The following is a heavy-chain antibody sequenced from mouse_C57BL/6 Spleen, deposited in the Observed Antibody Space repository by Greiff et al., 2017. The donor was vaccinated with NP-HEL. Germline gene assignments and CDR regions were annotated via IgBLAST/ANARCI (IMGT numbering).Heavy chain of an antibody. CDR3: ARRGHYYYGSSYYAMDY. CDR2: INPGSGGT. D-gene: IGHD1-1*01. Sequence: VQLKESGAELVRPGTSVKVSCKASGYAFTNYLIEWVKQRPGQGLEWIGVINPGSGGTNYNEKFKGKATLTADKSSSTAYMQLSSLTSEDSAVYFCARRGHYYYGSSYYAMDYWGQGTSVTVSS. CDR1: GYAFTNYL. J-gene: IGHJ4*01. V-gene: IGHV1-54*01.